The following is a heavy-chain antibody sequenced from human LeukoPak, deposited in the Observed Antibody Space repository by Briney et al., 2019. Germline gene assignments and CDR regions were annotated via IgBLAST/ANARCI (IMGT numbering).Heavy chain of an antibody. Sequence: PGGSLRLSCAASGFTFSSYAMHWVRQAPGKGLEWVAVISYDGSNKYYADSVKGRFTISRDNSKNTLYLQMNSLRAEDTAVYYCAKDRWELRSDYWGQGTLVTVSS. V-gene: IGHV3-30-3*01. J-gene: IGHJ4*02. CDR1: GFTFSSYA. CDR3: AKDRWELRSDY. D-gene: IGHD1-26*01. CDR2: ISYDGSNK.